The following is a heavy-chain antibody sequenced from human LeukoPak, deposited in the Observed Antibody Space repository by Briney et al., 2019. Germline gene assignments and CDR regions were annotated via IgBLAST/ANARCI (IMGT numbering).Heavy chain of an antibody. D-gene: IGHD3-3*01. CDR2: MNPNSGNT. V-gene: IGHV1-8*03. CDR1: GYTFTSYD. CDR3: ARLNYDFWSGLYYYYYMDV. J-gene: IGHJ6*03. Sequence: ASVKVSCKASGYTFTSYDINWVRQATGQGLEWMGWMNPNSGNTGYAQKFQGRVTITRNTSISTAYMELSSLRSEDTAAYYCARLNYDFWSGLYYYYYMDVWGKGTTVTVSS.